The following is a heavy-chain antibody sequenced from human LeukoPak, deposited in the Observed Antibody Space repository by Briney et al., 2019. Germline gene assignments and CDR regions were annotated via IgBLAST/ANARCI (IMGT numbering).Heavy chain of an antibody. CDR1: GYTFTSYY. J-gene: IGHJ5*02. V-gene: IGHV1-46*03. D-gene: IGHD2-2*03. CDR2: INPSGGST. CDR3: ARGVDIVVLPAAIHP. Sequence: ASVKVSCKASGYTFTSYYMHWVRQAPGQGLEWMGIINPSGGSTSYAQKFQGRVTMTRDTSTSAVYMELSSLRSEDTAVYYCARGVDIVVLPAAIHPWGQGTLVTVSS.